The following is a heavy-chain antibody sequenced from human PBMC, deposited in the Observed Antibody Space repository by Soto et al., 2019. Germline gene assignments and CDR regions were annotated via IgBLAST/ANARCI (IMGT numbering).Heavy chain of an antibody. CDR3: AREGNYYDSSGPPDD. V-gene: IGHV3-21*01. CDR1: GFTFSSYS. D-gene: IGHD3-22*01. CDR2: ISSSSSYI. J-gene: IGHJ4*02. Sequence: EVQLVESGGGLVKPGGSLRLSCAASGFTFSSYSMNWVRQAPGKGLEWVSSISSSSSYIYYADSVKGRFTISRDNAKNSLYLQMNSLRAEDTAVYYCAREGNYYDSSGPPDDWGKGTLVTVSS.